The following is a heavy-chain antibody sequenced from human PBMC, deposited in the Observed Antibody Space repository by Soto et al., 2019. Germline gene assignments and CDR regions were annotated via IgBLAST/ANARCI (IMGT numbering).Heavy chain of an antibody. D-gene: IGHD3-22*01. CDR3: AREVVVFGVIIPTPMDV. J-gene: IGHJ6*02. CDR1: GYTFTTHC. CDR2: VSPYNGDT. Sequence: ASVNFSYKAAGYTFTTHCINWVRQATRQGLEWMGWVSPYNGDTTYAQKVQGRVTMTTDTSTRTAYLQMNSLRAEDTAVYYCAREVVVFGVIIPTPMDVWGQGTTVTVSS. V-gene: IGHV1-18*04.